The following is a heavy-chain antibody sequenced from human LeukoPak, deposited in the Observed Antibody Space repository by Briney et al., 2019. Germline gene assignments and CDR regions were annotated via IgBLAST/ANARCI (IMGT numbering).Heavy chain of an antibody. D-gene: IGHD5-12*01. J-gene: IGHJ4*02. Sequence: GGSLRLSCAASGFTFSSYAMNWVRQAPGKGLEWVSYISSSGSTIYYADSVKGRFTISRDNAKNSLYLQMNSLRAEDTAVYYCARDSGSSGYDAAYFDYWGQGTLVTVSS. CDR1: GFTFSSYA. CDR2: ISSSGSTI. V-gene: IGHV3-48*04. CDR3: ARDSGSSGYDAAYFDY.